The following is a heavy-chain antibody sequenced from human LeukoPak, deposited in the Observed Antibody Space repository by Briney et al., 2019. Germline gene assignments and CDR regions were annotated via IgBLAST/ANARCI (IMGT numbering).Heavy chain of an antibody. CDR2: ISGSGGST. V-gene: IGHV3-23*01. CDR1: GFTFSSYA. D-gene: IGHD6-6*01. J-gene: IGHJ4*02. Sequence: GGSLRLSCAASGFTFSSYAMSWVRQAPGKGLEWVSAISGSGGSTYYADSVKGRFTISRDNSKNTLYLQMNSLKTEDTAVYYCTSAGKYSSSSLVDYWGQGTLVTVSS. CDR3: TSAGKYSSSSLVDY.